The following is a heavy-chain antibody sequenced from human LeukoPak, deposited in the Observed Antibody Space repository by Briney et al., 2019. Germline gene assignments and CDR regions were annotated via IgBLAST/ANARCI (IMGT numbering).Heavy chain of an antibody. J-gene: IGHJ4*02. V-gene: IGHV3-30*18. Sequence: GGSLRLSCAASGFTFSSYSMNWVRQAPGKGLEWVAVISYDGSNKYYADSVKGRFTISRDNSKNTLYLQMNSLRAEDTAVYYCAKGFRRYDSSGYYPTDYWGQGTLVTVSS. CDR2: ISYDGSNK. CDR1: GFTFSSYS. CDR3: AKGFRRYDSSGYYPTDY. D-gene: IGHD3-22*01.